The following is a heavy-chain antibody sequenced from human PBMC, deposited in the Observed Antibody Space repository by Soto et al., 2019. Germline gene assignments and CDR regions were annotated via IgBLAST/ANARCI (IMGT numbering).Heavy chain of an antibody. D-gene: IGHD2-15*01. J-gene: IGHJ4*02. CDR1: GFIFGDYA. V-gene: IGHV3-33*01. CDR3: ARGIRTGVVVPPVDY. CDR2: IWYDGSNT. Sequence: QVQRVGPGGGVVQPGWSRSLSCEGSGFIFGDYAMHWVRQAPGKGLGWVALIWYDGSNTNYAGPVKGRFTISSDNSKNTVYLQMNSLRTEDTAFDFCARGIRTGVVVPPVDYWGQGTLVTVSS.